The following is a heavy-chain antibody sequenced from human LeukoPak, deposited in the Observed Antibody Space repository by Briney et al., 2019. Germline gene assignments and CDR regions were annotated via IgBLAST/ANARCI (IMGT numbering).Heavy chain of an antibody. CDR1: GHSISSGCY. Sequence: SSETLSLTCAVSGHSISSGCYWGWIRQPPGKGLEWIGSIFHSGSTYYSRSLKSRVTISVDKSRNQFSLRVNSVTAADTAVYYCARHANGYYSNFDYWGQGTLVTVSS. D-gene: IGHD3-3*01. CDR3: ARHANGYYSNFDY. CDR2: IFHSGST. V-gene: IGHV4-38-2*01. J-gene: IGHJ4*02.